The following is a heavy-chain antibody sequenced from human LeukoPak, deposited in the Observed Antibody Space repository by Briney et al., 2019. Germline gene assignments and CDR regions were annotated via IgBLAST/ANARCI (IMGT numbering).Heavy chain of an antibody. D-gene: IGHD3-22*01. Sequence: QAGGSLRLSCAASGLTFSNYWIHWVRQAPGKGLVWVSRIVNAVSITTYADSVKGRFTISRDNAENTLYLQMNSLRVEDTAVYYCVRSAFHAGSGNYYDYWGQGTLVTVSS. CDR1: GLTFSNYW. V-gene: IGHV3-74*03. CDR3: VRSAFHAGSGNYYDY. CDR2: IVNAVSIT. J-gene: IGHJ4*02.